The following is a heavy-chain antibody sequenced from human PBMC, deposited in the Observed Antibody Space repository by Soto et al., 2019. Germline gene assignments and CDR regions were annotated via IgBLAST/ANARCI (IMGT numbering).Heavy chain of an antibody. Sequence: PSETLSLTCAVSGGSISSGGYSWSWIRQPPGKGLEWIGYIYRSGSTYYNPSLKSRVTISVDRSKNQFSLKPSSVTAADTAVYYCASYGSGSYYKGNWFDPWGQGTLVTVSS. J-gene: IGHJ5*02. CDR1: GGSISSGGYS. CDR2: IYRSGST. CDR3: ASYGSGSYYKGNWFDP. V-gene: IGHV4-30-2*01. D-gene: IGHD3-10*01.